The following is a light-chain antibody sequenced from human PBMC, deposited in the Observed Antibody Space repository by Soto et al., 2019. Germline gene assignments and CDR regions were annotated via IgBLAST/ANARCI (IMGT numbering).Light chain of an antibody. Sequence: QSVLTQPPSVSGAPGQRVTISCSGSSSNIGAGYDVHWYQQLPGTAPKLLIYGNSNRPSGVPDRFSGSKSGTSASLAITGLQAEDEADYYCQSYGSSRSACWVCGGGTKLTVL. V-gene: IGLV1-40*01. J-gene: IGLJ3*02. CDR3: QSYGSSRSACWV. CDR1: SSNIGAGYD. CDR2: GNS.